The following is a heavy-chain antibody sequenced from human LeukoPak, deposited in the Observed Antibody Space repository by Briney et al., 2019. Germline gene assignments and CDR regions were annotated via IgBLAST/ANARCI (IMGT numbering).Heavy chain of an antibody. D-gene: IGHD3-10*01. V-gene: IGHV3-20*04. CDR2: INWNGGST. Sequence: GGSLRLSCAASGFTFDDYGMSWVRQAPGKGLEWVSGINWNGGSTGYADSVKGRFTISRDSAKNSLYLQMNSLRAGDTALYYCARGRMVRGVIHYYYYMDVRGKGTTVTVSS. CDR3: ARGRMVRGVIHYYYYMDV. J-gene: IGHJ6*03. CDR1: GFTFDDYG.